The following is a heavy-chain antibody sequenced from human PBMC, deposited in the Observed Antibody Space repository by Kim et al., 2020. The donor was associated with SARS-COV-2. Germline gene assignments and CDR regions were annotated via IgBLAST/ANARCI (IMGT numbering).Heavy chain of an antibody. J-gene: IGHJ6*02. CDR3: ASGGYCSSTTCQRNPQLGSYGMDV. D-gene: IGHD2-2*01. V-gene: IGHV3-21*01. CDR2: ISSSSSYI. Sequence: GGSLRLSCAASGFTFSSYSMNWVRQAPGKGLEWVSSISSSSSYIYYADSVKGRFTISRDNAKNSLYLQMNSLRAEDTAVYYCASGGYCSSTTCQRNPQLGSYGMDVWGRGPTVTVPS. CDR1: GFTFSSYS.